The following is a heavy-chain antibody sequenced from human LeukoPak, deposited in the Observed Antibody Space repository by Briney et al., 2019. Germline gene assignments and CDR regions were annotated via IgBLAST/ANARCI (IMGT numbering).Heavy chain of an antibody. CDR1: GFTFSSYW. J-gene: IGHJ3*02. CDR3: ARDNRRTLAFDI. Sequence: GGSLRLSCAASGFTFSSYWMTWVRQAPGKGLEWVANTKEDGSEKYYVDFVKGRFTIFRDNAKNSLYLQMNSLRAEDTAVYYCARDNRRTLAFDIWGQGTMVTVSS. CDR2: TKEDGSEK. V-gene: IGHV3-7*01. D-gene: IGHD1-14*01.